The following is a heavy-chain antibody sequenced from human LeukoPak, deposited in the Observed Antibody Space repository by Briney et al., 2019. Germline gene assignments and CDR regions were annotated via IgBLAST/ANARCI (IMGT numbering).Heavy chain of an antibody. V-gene: IGHV4-59*01. CDR1: GGSISSYY. CDR2: IYYSGST. Sequence: PSETLSLTCTVSGGSISSYYWSWIRQPPGKGLEWIGYIYYSGSTNYNPSLKSRVTISVDTSKNQFSLKLSSMTAADTAVYYCARGLRFLEWLTQDYWGQGTLVTVSS. D-gene: IGHD3-3*01. J-gene: IGHJ4*02. CDR3: ARGLRFLEWLTQDY.